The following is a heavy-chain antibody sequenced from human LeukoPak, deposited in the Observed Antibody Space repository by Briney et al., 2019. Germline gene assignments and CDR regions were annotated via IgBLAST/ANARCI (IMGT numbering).Heavy chain of an antibody. CDR3: AKDKKYYDSSGYPLFDP. J-gene: IGHJ5*02. CDR2: ISGSGGST. D-gene: IGHD3-22*01. V-gene: IGHV3-23*01. CDR1: GFTFSSYA. Sequence: GGSLRLSCAASGFTFSSYAMSWVRQAPGKGLEWVSAISGSGGSTYYADSVKGRFTISRDNSKNTLYLQMNSLRAEDTAVHYCAKDKKYYDSSGYPLFDPWGQGTLVTVSS.